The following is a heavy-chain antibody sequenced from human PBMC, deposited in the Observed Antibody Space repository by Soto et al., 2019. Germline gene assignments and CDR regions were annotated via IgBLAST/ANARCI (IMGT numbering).Heavy chain of an antibody. CDR2: ISGDTATT. J-gene: IGHJ6*02. D-gene: IGHD6-19*01. CDR3: AKPLQQWLLQGSGVDV. CDR1: GFSFSEYS. Sequence: GGSLRHSYAASGFSFSEYSMTWVRQAPGKGLQWVSAISGDTATTHYADSVKGRFTISRDNSRDTLYLQMNSLRVEDTAIYYCAKPLQQWLLQGSGVDVWGQGTTITVSS. V-gene: IGHV3-23*01.